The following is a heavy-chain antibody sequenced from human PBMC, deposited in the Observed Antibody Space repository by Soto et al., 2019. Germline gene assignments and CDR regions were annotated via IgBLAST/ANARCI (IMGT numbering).Heavy chain of an antibody. D-gene: IGHD5-12*01. CDR2: ISSSSSYI. J-gene: IGHJ6*02. Sequence: GGSLRLSCAASGFTFSSYSMNWVRQAPGKGLEWVSSISSSSSYIYYADSVKGRFTISRDNAKNSLYLQMNSLRAEDTAVYYCARDRRYSGSVGGMDVWGQGTTVTVSS. CDR3: ARDRRYSGSVGGMDV. CDR1: GFTFSSYS. V-gene: IGHV3-21*01.